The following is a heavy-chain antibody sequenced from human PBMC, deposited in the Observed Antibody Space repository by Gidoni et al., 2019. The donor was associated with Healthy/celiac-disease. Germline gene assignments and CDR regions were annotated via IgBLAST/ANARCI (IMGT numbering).Heavy chain of an antibody. Sequence: QVQLVQSGAEVKKPGASVKVSCKASGYTFTSYDINWVRQDTGQGLEWMGWMNPNSGNTGYAQKFQGRVTMTRNTSISTAYMELSSLRSEDTAVYYCARAGAHYYDSSGYRRNDAFDIWGQGTMVTVSS. CDR1: GYTFTSYD. V-gene: IGHV1-8*01. CDR3: ARAGAHYYDSSGYRRNDAFDI. J-gene: IGHJ3*02. CDR2: MNPNSGNT. D-gene: IGHD3-22*01.